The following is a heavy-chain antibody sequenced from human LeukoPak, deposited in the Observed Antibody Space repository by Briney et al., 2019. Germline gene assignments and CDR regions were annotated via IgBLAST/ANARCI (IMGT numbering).Heavy chain of an antibody. Sequence: ASVKVSCKASGYTFTSYYMHWVRQAPGQGLEWIGIINPSGGSTSYAQKFQGRVTMTRDTSTSTVYMELSSLRSEDTAVYYCARDCPCYYYDSSGSTKGAFDIWGQGTMVTVSS. J-gene: IGHJ3*02. D-gene: IGHD3-22*01. V-gene: IGHV1-46*01. CDR3: ARDCPCYYYDSSGSTKGAFDI. CDR1: GYTFTSYY. CDR2: INPSGGST.